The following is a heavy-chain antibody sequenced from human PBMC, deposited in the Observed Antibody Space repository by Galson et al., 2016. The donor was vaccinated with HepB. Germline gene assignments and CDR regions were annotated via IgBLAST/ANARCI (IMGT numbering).Heavy chain of an antibody. V-gene: IGHV1-2*04. Sequence: SVKVSCKASGYTFTGYYIHWMRQAPGQGLEWMGWINPNSGGTNYAQKFQGWVTVTRDTPISTTYMELRRLRSDDTAVYHCARDPEEGYFDLWGRGTLVTVSS. J-gene: IGHJ2*01. CDR2: INPNSGGT. CDR3: ARDPEEGYFDL. CDR1: GYTFTGYY. D-gene: IGHD1-14*01.